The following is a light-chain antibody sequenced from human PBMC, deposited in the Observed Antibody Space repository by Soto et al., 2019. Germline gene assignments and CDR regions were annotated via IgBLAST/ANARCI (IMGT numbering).Light chain of an antibody. CDR3: QHSSSDLIT. Sequence: EIVLTQSPATLSLSPGERATLSCRASQSVSSYLAWYQQKPGQAPRLLIYDASNRATGIPARFSGSGSGTDFTLTIDRLQSEDFATYYCQHSSSDLITFGQGTRLEI. CDR2: DAS. V-gene: IGKV3-11*01. CDR1: QSVSSY. J-gene: IGKJ5*01.